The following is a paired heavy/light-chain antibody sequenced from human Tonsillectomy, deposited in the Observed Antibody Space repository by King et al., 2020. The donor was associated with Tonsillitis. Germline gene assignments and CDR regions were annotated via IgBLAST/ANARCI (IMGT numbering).Light chain of an antibody. CDR1: QIISNW. Sequence: DIQMTQSPSSVSASVGDRVTITCRASQIISNWLAWYQQKPGKAPKLLIYAASSLQTGVPSRFSGSGSGTDFTLTISSLQPEDFATYYCQQAHSFPYTFGQGTKLEIK. J-gene: IGKJ2*01. CDR2: AAS. CDR3: QQAHSFPYT. V-gene: IGKV1-12*01.
Heavy chain of an antibody. J-gene: IGHJ4*02. V-gene: IGHV3-23*01. CDR2: ISDTGGST. CDR1: GFTFNTYA. CDR3: AKRLGAAAAGSFFEY. D-gene: IGHD6-13*01. Sequence: EVQLLESGGGLVQPGGSLRLSCAASGFTFNTYAMNWVRQAPGKGLEWVSAISDTGGSTYYANSVKGRFTISRDNSKNTVHLQMNSLRAEDTAIYYCAKRLGAAAAGSFFEYWGQGTLVTVSS.